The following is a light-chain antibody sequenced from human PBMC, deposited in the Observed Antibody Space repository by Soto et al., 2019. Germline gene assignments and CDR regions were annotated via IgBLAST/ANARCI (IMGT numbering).Light chain of an antibody. CDR3: QQSYSIPMS. Sequence: DIQMTQSPSSLSASVGDRVTITCRASQSVSRHLNWYQQKPGKAPRLLIYDASSLQSGVPSRFSGSGSGTDFSLTISSLQPEDFATYYCQQSYSIPMSFGQGARLEIK. J-gene: IGKJ5*01. V-gene: IGKV1-39*01. CDR1: QSVSRH. CDR2: DAS.